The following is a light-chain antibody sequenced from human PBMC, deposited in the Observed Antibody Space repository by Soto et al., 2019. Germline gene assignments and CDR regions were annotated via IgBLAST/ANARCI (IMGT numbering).Light chain of an antibody. V-gene: IGKV1-39*01. J-gene: IGKJ2*01. CDR3: QQSYMIPDT. CDR1: QRISSY. CDR2: GLS. Sequence: DIQMTQSPSSLSASVGDRVTITCRASQRISSYLNWYQQKPGNAPKLLIYGLSNLQSGVPSRFSGRGSGTEFTLTISSLQPEDFATYYCQQSYMIPDTFGQGTKVELK.